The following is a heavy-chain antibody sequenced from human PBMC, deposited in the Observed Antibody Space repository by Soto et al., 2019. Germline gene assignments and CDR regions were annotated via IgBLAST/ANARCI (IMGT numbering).Heavy chain of an antibody. Sequence: SETLSLTCTVSGGSISSYYWSWIRQPPGKGLEWIGYIYYSGGTNYNPSLKSRVTISVDTSKNQFSLKLSSVTAADTAVYYCARVRSYSISWFDPWGQGTLVTVSS. CDR2: IYYSGGT. J-gene: IGHJ5*02. CDR1: GGSISSYY. CDR3: ARVRSYSISWFDP. V-gene: IGHV4-59*01. D-gene: IGHD1-26*01.